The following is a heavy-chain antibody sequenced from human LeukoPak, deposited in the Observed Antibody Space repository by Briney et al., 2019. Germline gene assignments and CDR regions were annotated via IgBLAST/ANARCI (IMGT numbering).Heavy chain of an antibody. CDR2: ISGSGGST. Sequence: GGSLRLSCAASGFTFSSYAMSWVRQAPGKGLEWVSAISGSGGSTYYADSVKGRFTISRDNSKNTLYLQMNSLRAEDTAVYYCAKDHVDTGPPATVREHWGQGTLVTVSS. CDR3: AKDHVDTGPPATVREH. V-gene: IGHV3-23*01. D-gene: IGHD3-16*02. J-gene: IGHJ1*01. CDR1: GFTFSSYA.